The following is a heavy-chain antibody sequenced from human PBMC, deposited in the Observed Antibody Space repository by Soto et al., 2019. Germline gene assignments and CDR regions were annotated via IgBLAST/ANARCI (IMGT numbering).Heavy chain of an antibody. V-gene: IGHV4-34*01. CDR2: INHSGST. D-gene: IGHD6-19*01. CDR3: ARGQGAVAGTRAGNWFDP. CDR1: GGSFSGYY. Sequence: PSETLSLTCAVYGGSFSGYYWSWIRQPPGKGLEWIGEINHSGSTNYNPSLKSRVTISVDTSKNQFSLKLSSVTAADTAVYYCARGQGAVAGTRAGNWFDPWGQGTLVTVSS. J-gene: IGHJ5*02.